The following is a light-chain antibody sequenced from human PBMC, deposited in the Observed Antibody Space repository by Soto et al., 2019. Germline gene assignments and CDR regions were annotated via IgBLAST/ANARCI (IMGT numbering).Light chain of an antibody. CDR2: GVT. CDR1: SNDVGGYNF. Sequence: QSALTQLPSASGSPGQSVTISCTGTSNDVGGYNFVSWYQHHPGKAPKLIIYGVTKRPSGVPNRFSGSKSGNTASLTVSGLQAEDEADYYCNSYAGSNTYVFGTGTKLTVL. V-gene: IGLV2-8*01. CDR3: NSYAGSNTYV. J-gene: IGLJ1*01.